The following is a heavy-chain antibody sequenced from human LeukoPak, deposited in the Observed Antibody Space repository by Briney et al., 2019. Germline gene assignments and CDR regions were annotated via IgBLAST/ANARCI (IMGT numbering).Heavy chain of an antibody. D-gene: IGHD3-3*01. J-gene: IGHJ4*02. Sequence: GGSLRLSCAASGFTFSDYWMHWVRQAPGKGPVWVSRISGDGSRITYADSVKGRFTISRDIAKNTLYLQMNSLRAEDTGVYYCAKDHYWSIDYWGRGTLVTVSS. CDR1: GFTFSDYW. V-gene: IGHV3-74*01. CDR3: AKDHYWSIDY. CDR2: ISGDGSRI.